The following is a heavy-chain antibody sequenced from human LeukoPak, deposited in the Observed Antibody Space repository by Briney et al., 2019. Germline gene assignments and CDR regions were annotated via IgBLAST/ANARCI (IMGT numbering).Heavy chain of an antibody. CDR1: GGTFSSYA. V-gene: IGHV1-46*01. CDR2: INPSGGST. D-gene: IGHD3-16*01. J-gene: IGHJ4*02. CDR3: ARDRIHYDYVWGSSSLFDY. Sequence: ASVKVSCKTSGGTFSSYAISWVRQAPGQGLEWMGIINPSGGSTSYAQKFQGRVTMTRDTSTSTVYMELSSLRSEDTAVYYCARDRIHYDYVWGSSSLFDYWGQGTLVTVSS.